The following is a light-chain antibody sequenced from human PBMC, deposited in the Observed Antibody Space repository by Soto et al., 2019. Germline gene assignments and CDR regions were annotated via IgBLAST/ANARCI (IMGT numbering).Light chain of an antibody. CDR2: GAS. Sequence: EIVLTQSPGTLSLSPGERATLSCRASQSVSSSYLAWYQQKPGQAPRHLLYGASSRATGIPDRFSGSGSVTDFSLTISRLAPEDFAVYYCQQYGSSPRTFGQGTKLEIK. CDR3: QQYGSSPRT. V-gene: IGKV3-20*01. J-gene: IGKJ2*01. CDR1: QSVSSSY.